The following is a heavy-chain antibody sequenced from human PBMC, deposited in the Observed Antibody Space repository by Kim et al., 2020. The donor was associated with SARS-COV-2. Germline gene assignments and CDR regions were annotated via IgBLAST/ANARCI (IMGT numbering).Heavy chain of an antibody. V-gene: IGHV4-31*03. CDR1: GGSITSGGYY. Sequence: SETLSLTCTVSGGSITSGGYYWGWIRQHPGKGLEWIGYIYNSFNIHYNPSLRSRVIISADTSKNQFSLKLSSVTAADTAVYYCAGRAAVDCGRTSCYAGAFDIWGQGTRVTVSP. D-gene: IGHD2-2*01. CDR3: AGRAAVDCGRTSCYAGAFDI. J-gene: IGHJ3*02. CDR2: IYNSFNI.